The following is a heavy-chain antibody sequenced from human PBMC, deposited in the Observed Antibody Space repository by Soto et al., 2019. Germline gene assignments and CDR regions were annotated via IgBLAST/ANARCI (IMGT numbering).Heavy chain of an antibody. CDR1: GGSISSGDYY. Sequence: QVQLQKSGPGLVKPSQTLSLTCTVSGGSISSGDYYWSWIRQPPGKGLEWIGYVSYSESTYYNPSLNSRVTISVETSKNQFSLNLSSVTAADTAVYYCARADEYSYRFDYWGQGTLVTVSS. CDR2: VSYSEST. D-gene: IGHD4-4*01. J-gene: IGHJ4*02. CDR3: ARADEYSYRFDY. V-gene: IGHV4-30-4*01.